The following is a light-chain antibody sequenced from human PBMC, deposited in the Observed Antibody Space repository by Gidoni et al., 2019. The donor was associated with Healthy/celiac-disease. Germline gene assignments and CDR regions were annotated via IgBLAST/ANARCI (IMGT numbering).Light chain of an antibody. CDR3: QQYNSYLYT. CDR1: QSISSW. J-gene: IGKJ2*01. Sequence: DIQMTQSSSTLSASVGDIVTITCRASQSISSWLAWYQQKPGKAPKLLIYKASSLESGVPSRFSGSGSGTEFTLTISSLQPDDFATYYCQQYNSYLYTFGQGTKLEIK. CDR2: KAS. V-gene: IGKV1-5*03.